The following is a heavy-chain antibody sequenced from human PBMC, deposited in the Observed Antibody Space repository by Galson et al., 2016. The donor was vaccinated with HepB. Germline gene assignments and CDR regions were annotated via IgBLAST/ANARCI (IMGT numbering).Heavy chain of an antibody. Sequence: ETLSLTCTVSGGSISSDYCTWIRQPPGKGLEWIGNIFYRESTNYNPSLKSRVTISVDTSNNQFSLKVSSVTAADTAVYYCAATAIMITLGGDFSYGMDVWGQGTSVTVSS. D-gene: IGHD3-16*01. CDR2: IFYREST. V-gene: IGHV4-59*01. CDR1: GGSISSDY. J-gene: IGHJ6*02. CDR3: AATAIMITLGGDFSYGMDV.